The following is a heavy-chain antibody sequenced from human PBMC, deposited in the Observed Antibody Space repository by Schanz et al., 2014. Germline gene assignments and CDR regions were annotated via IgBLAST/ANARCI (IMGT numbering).Heavy chain of an antibody. D-gene: IGHD1-26*01. V-gene: IGHV4-31*03. CDR2: IYYRGNT. Sequence: QVQLQESGPGLVEPSQTLSLTCTVSGDSISSAYWSWIRQHPVKGLEWIGFIYYRGNTYYNPSLKSRVSISLDPSKTQFFLNLNSLTAADTAVYYCARVPEPGWFDPWGQGTLVTVSS. CDR3: ARVPEPGWFDP. J-gene: IGHJ5*02. CDR1: GDSISSAY.